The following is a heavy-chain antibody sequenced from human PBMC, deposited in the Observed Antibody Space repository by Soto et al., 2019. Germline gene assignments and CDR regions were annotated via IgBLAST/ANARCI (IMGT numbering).Heavy chain of an antibody. Sequence: PGGSLRLSCAASGFTFSDYHMNWVRQAPGKGLEWVSYISSIISTIYYADSVKGRFTISRDIAKNSLYLQMNSLRADDTAVYYCARDSSSGWYVDYWGQGTLVTVSS. CDR2: ISSIISTI. J-gene: IGHJ4*02. CDR1: GFTFSDYH. D-gene: IGHD6-25*01. CDR3: ARDSSSGWYVDY. V-gene: IGHV3-48*01.